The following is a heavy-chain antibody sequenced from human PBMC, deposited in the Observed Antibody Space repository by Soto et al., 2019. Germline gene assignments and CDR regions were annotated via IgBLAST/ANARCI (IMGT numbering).Heavy chain of an antibody. D-gene: IGHD6-13*01. J-gene: IGHJ4*01. CDR2: ISAYSGNT. Sequence: ASVKVSCKASGYTFTSYGISWVRQAPGQGLEWMGWISAYSGNTNYAQKLQGRVTMTTDTSTSTAYMELRSLRSDDTAVYYCARRENIAAAGTIDYWGQGTLVTVSS. V-gene: IGHV1-18*01. CDR1: GYTFTSYG. CDR3: ARRENIAAAGTIDY.